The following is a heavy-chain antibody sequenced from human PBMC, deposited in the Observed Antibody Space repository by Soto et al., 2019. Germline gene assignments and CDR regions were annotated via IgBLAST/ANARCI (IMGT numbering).Heavy chain of an antibody. CDR3: ARAIGGDNDY. Sequence: SETLSLTCCFSGDSVTSHYLTWIRQPPEKGLEWIGYIYYSGSTYYNPSLKSRVTISVDTSKNQFTLKLSSVTAADTAVYYCARAIGGDNDYWGQGTLVTVSS. D-gene: IGHD2-21*01. J-gene: IGHJ4*02. V-gene: IGHV4-59*08. CDR2: IYYSGST. CDR1: GDSVTSHY.